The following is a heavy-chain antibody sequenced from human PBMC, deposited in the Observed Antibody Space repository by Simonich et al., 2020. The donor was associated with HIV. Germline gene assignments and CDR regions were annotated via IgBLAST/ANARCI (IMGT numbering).Heavy chain of an antibody. D-gene: IGHD3-9*01. CDR1: GFTFSSYS. CDR3: ARVSSLTYYDILTGYSPDY. Sequence: EVQLVESGGGLVQPGGSLRLSCAASGFTFSSYSMNWVRQAPGKGLQWVSYSSSRSRTINYADSVKGRFIISRDNAKNSLYLQMNSLRAEDTAVYYCARVSSLTYYDILTGYSPDYWGQGTLVTVSS. J-gene: IGHJ4*02. V-gene: IGHV3-48*01. CDR2: SSSRSRTI.